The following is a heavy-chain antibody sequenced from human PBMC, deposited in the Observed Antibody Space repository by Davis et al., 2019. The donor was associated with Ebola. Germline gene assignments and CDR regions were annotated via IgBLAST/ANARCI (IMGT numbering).Heavy chain of an antibody. V-gene: IGHV4-34*01. Sequence: WIGEINHSGSTNYNPSLKSRVTISVDTSKNQFSLKLSSVTAADTAVYYCARGGGIWGFDPWGQGTLVTVSS. J-gene: IGHJ5*02. CDR2: INHSGST. CDR3: ARGGGIWGFDP. D-gene: IGHD2/OR15-2a*01.